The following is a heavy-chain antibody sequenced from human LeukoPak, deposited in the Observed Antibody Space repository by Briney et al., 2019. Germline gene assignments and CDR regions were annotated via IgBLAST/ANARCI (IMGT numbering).Heavy chain of an antibody. J-gene: IGHJ4*02. CDR2: INPNTGNP. CDR1: GYTFTNYA. CDR3: ARAYQRLGELSLPDY. D-gene: IGHD3-16*02. Sequence: GASVKVSCKASGYTFTNYAMNWVRQAPGQGLEWMGWINPNTGNPTYAQGFTGRFVFSLDTSVSTTYLQIGSLKAEDTALYYCARAYQRLGELSLPDYWGQGTLVTVSS. V-gene: IGHV7-4-1*01.